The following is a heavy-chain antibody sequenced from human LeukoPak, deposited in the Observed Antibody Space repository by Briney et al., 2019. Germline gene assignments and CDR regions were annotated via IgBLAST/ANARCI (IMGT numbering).Heavy chain of an antibody. Sequence: PSETLSLTCAVSGGSMRNYYWSWIRQPPGKGLEWIGYTYDSGSSSYNPSLRSRVSIPIDTSKNQFSLNLSSVTAADTAVYYCARGWASSWYYFDFWGQGTLVTVSS. CDR3: ARGWASSWYYFDF. V-gene: IGHV4-59*01. J-gene: IGHJ4*02. CDR1: GGSMRNYY. CDR2: TYDSGSS. D-gene: IGHD2-2*01.